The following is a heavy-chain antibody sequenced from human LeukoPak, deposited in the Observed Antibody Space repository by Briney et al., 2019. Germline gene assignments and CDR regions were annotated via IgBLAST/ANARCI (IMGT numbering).Heavy chain of an antibody. V-gene: IGHV1-2*04. CDR3: ARDRAGITMVRGVLYYFDY. D-gene: IGHD3-10*01. J-gene: IGHJ4*02. CDR2: XXPXXGGT. Sequence: YXXXXRQAXGQGXEWXGXXXPXXGGTNYAQKFQGWVTMTRDTSISTAYMELSRLRSDDTAVYYCARDRAGITMVRGVLYYFDYWGQGTLVTVSS. CDR1: Y.